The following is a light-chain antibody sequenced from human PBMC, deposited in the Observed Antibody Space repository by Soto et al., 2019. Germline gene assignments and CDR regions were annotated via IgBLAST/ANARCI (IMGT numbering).Light chain of an antibody. J-gene: IGLJ2*01. Sequence: QSVLTQPPSASGTPGPRVTISCSGSSSNIESNYVYWYQQLPGTPPRLLIYRNNQRPSGVPDRFSGYKSGTSASLAISALRSEDEADYYCTVWDDSLRGRLLGGGTKLTV. CDR1: SSNIESNY. CDR2: RNN. V-gene: IGLV1-47*01. CDR3: TVWDDSLRGRL.